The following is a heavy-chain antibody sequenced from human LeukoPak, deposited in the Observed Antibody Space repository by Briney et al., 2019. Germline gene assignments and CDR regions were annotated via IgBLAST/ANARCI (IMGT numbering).Heavy chain of an antibody. CDR3: VRHSTDYYFDY. Sequence: PGGSLRLSCAASGFTFSSYGMHWVRQAPGKGLKWVSYIDSSSSTIYYADSVKGRFTISRDNAKNSLYLQMNSLRAEDTAEYYCVRHSTDYYFDYWGQGTLVTVSS. D-gene: IGHD4-11*01. J-gene: IGHJ4*02. CDR1: GFTFSSYG. V-gene: IGHV3-48*01. CDR2: IDSSSSTI.